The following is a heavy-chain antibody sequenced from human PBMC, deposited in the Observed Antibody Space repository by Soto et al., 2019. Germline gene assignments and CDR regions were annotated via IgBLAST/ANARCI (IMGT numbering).Heavy chain of an antibody. Sequence: GGSLRLSCAASGFTFSSYAMHWVRQAPGKGLEWVAVISYDGSNKYYADSVKGRFTISRDNSKNTLYLQMNSLRAEDTAVYYCWVAARDSDYWGQGTLVTVSS. CDR2: ISYDGSNK. V-gene: IGHV3-30-3*01. CDR3: WVAARDSDY. D-gene: IGHD2-15*01. CDR1: GFTFSSYA. J-gene: IGHJ4*02.